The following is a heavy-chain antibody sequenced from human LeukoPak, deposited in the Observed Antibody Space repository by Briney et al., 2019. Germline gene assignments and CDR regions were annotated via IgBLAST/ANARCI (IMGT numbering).Heavy chain of an antibody. J-gene: IGHJ6*02. V-gene: IGHV3-53*01. CDR2: IYSGGST. Sequence: PGGSLRLSCAASGFTVSSNYMSWDRQAPGKGLEWVSVIYSGGSTYYADSVRGRFTISRDNSKNTLYLQMNSLRAEDTAVYYCARLGPAANTYYYYYGMDVWGQGTTVTVSS. CDR1: GFTVSSNY. D-gene: IGHD2-2*01. CDR3: ARLGPAANTYYYYYGMDV.